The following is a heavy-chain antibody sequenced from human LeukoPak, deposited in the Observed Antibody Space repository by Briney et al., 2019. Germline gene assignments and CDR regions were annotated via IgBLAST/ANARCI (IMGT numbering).Heavy chain of an antibody. D-gene: IGHD1-1*01. CDR1: GFTFSSYA. J-gene: IGHJ6*03. Sequence: GGSLRLSCAASGFTFSSYAMSWVRQAPGKGLEWVSAISGSGGSTYYADSVKGRFTISRDTAKNSLYLQMNGLRAEDTAVYYCARARPGYYYMDVWGKGTTVTVSS. CDR3: ARARPGYYYMDV. CDR2: ISGSGGST. V-gene: IGHV3-23*01.